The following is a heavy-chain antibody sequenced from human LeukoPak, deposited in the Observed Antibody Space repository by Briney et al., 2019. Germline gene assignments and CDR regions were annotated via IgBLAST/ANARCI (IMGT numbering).Heavy chain of an antibody. J-gene: IGHJ5*02. Sequence: SSETLSLNCAVYGGSFSGYYWSWIRQPPGKGLEWIGEINHSGSTNYNPSLKSRVTISVDTSKNQFSLKLSSVTAADTAVYYCARASSGWYNWFDPWGQGTLVTVSS. D-gene: IGHD6-19*01. CDR2: INHSGST. CDR1: GGSFSGYY. CDR3: ARASSGWYNWFDP. V-gene: IGHV4-34*01.